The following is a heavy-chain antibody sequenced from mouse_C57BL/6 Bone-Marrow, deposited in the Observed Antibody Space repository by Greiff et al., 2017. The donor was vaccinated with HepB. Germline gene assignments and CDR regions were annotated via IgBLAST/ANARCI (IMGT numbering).Heavy chain of an antibody. Sequence: EVKLVESGEGLVKPGGSLKLSCAASGFTFSSYAMSWVRQTPEKRLEWVAYISSGSDYIYYADTVKGRFTISRDNARNTLYLQMSSLKSEDTAMYYCTRVYDYVSCFDYWGQGTTLTVSS. V-gene: IGHV5-9-1*02. CDR2: ISSGSDYI. J-gene: IGHJ2*01. CDR1: GFTFSSYA. D-gene: IGHD2-4*01. CDR3: TRVYDYVSCFDY.